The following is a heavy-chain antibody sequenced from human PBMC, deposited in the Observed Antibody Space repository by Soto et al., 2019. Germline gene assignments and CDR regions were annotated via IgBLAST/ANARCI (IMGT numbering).Heavy chain of an antibody. CDR2: IDPSDSYT. D-gene: IGHD3-3*01. J-gene: IGHJ6*02. V-gene: IGHV5-10-1*01. Sequence: PGESLMISCKGSGYSFTSYWISWVRQMPGKGLEWMGRIDPSDSYTNYSPSFQGHVTISADKSISTAYLQWSSLKASDTAMYYCARDPGRGYDFWSGYSYYYYGMDVWGQGTTVTVSS. CDR3: ARDPGRGYDFWSGYSYYYYGMDV. CDR1: GYSFTSYW.